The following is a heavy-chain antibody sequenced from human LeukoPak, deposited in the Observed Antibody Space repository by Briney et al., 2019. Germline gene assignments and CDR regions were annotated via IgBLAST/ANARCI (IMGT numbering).Heavy chain of an antibody. D-gene: IGHD5-24*01. V-gene: IGHV4-59*11. CDR3: ARGRRDGYATTGYYFDY. Sequence: SETLSLTCTVSGGSLSSHFWSWFRRPPGKGLEWIGYIYYSGSTNYNPSLKSRVTISVDTSKNQFSLKLSSVTAADTAVYYCARGRRDGYATTGYYFDYWGQGTLVTVSS. CDR1: GGSLSSHF. J-gene: IGHJ4*02. CDR2: IYYSGST.